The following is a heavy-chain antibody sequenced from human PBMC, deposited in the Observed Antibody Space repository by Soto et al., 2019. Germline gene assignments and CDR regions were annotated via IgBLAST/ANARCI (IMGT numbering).Heavy chain of an antibody. CDR2: IYWDDDK. V-gene: IGHV2-5*02. D-gene: IGHD3-10*01. Sequence: QITLKESGPTLVTPTQTLTLTCTFSGFSLITSGVGVCWLRQPPGTALEWLALIYWDDDKRYSPSLKSRLTIPKDTSKNQVVLTMTNMDPVETATYCCAHSVSVMVRGGTFDYWGQGTLVTVSS. CDR1: GFSLITSGVG. CDR3: AHSVSVMVRGGTFDY. J-gene: IGHJ4*02.